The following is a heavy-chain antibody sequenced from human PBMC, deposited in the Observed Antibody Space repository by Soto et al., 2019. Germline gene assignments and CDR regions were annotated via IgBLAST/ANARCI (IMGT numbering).Heavy chain of an antibody. CDR1: GVSIGSHF. D-gene: IGHD4-17*01. Sequence: SETLSLTCSVSGVSIGSHFWSWIRQAPGKGPELVGYIYHTVNTNYNPSLKSRVTISVNTSKNQFSLRLTSVTAADTAVYYCARAAVTHERYHYGMDVWGQGTTVTVSS. J-gene: IGHJ6*02. CDR2: IYHTVNT. CDR3: ARAAVTHERYHYGMDV. V-gene: IGHV4-59*11.